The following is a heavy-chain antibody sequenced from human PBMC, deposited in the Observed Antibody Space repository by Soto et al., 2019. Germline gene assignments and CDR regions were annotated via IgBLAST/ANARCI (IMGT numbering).Heavy chain of an antibody. CDR3: ARVHEGGMDV. CDR1: GGTFSSYA. V-gene: IGHV1-69*13. J-gene: IGHJ6*02. Sequence: ASVKVSCKASGGTFSSYAVSWVRQAPGQGLEWMGGIIPIFGTANYAQKFQGRVTITADESTSTAYMELSSLRSEDTAVYYCARVHEGGMDVWGQGTTVTVSS. CDR2: IIPIFGTA.